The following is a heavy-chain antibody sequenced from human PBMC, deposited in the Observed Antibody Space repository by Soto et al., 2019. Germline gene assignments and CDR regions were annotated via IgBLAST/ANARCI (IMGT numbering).Heavy chain of an antibody. Sequence: EVQLVESGGGLAQPGGSLRLSCAGSGFTLSGYAMDWVRQAPGKGLEYVSGISSNGVGTYSANSVQGRFTISRDNSKNTVYLQMGSLRPEDMAVYYCARRARPDFYYMDVWGKGTTVTVSS. J-gene: IGHJ6*03. CDR3: ARRARPDFYYMDV. CDR2: ISSNGVGT. CDR1: GFTLSGYA. V-gene: IGHV3-64*01. D-gene: IGHD6-6*01.